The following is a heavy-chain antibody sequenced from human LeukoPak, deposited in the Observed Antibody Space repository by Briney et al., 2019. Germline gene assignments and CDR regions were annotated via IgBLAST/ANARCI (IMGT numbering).Heavy chain of an antibody. D-gene: IGHD3-22*01. Sequence: SVKVSCTACGGTFSSHAISWVRQAPGQGLEWMGRIIPIFCTANYAQKLQGRVTITTDESTSTAYMELSSLRSEDTAVYYCARGDYYDSSGYYWSNYYYYMDVWGKGTTVTVSS. CDR1: GGTFSSHA. CDR3: ARGDYYDSSGYYWSNYYYYMDV. J-gene: IGHJ6*03. CDR2: IIPIFCTA. V-gene: IGHV1-69*05.